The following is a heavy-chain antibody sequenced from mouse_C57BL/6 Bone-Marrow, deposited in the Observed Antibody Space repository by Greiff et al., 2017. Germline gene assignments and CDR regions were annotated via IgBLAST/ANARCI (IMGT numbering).Heavy chain of an antibody. CDR3: ARFDYGSY. CDR1: GYTFTSYW. Sequence: VQLQQPGAELVKPGASVKLSCKASGYTFTSYWLHWVKQRPGQGLEWIGMIHPNSGSTNYNETFKSKATLTVDKSSSTAYMQLSSLTSEDSAVYYCARFDYGSYWGQGTLVTVSA. CDR2: IHPNSGST. J-gene: IGHJ3*01. D-gene: IGHD2-4*01. V-gene: IGHV1-64*01.